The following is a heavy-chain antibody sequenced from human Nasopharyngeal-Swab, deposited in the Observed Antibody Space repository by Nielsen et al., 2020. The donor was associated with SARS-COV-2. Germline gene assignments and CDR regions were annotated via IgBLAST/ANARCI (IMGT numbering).Heavy chain of an antibody. Sequence: WIRQPPGKALEWLALIDWDDDKYYSTSLKTRLTISKDASKNQVVLTMTNMDPVDTATYYCARIRYSGFDRGGDDLRFDPWGQGTLITVSS. CDR2: IDWDDDK. CDR3: ARIRYSGFDRGGDDLRFDP. J-gene: IGHJ5*02. D-gene: IGHD4-11*01. V-gene: IGHV2-70*01.